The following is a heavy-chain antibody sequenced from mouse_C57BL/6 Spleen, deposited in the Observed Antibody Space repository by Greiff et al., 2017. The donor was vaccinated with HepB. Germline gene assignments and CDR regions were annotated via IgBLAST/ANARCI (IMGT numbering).Heavy chain of an antibody. CDR3: ARFYYDYDGGYYYAMDY. J-gene: IGHJ4*01. Sequence: VQLQQPGPELVKPGASVKISCKASGYSFTSYYIHWVKQRPGQGLEWIGWIYPGSGNTKYNEKFKGKATLTADTSSSTAYMQLSSLTSEDSAVYYCARFYYDYDGGYYYAMDYWGQGTSVTVSS. V-gene: IGHV1-66*01. D-gene: IGHD2-4*01. CDR2: IYPGSGNT. CDR1: GYSFTSYY.